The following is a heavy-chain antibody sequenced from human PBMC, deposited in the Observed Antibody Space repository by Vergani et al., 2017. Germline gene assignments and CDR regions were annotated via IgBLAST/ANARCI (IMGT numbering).Heavy chain of an antibody. CDR2: IYHSGST. D-gene: IGHD2-15*01. J-gene: IGHJ5*02. CDR3: ARDTEPGYGSGGRCNTWFDP. Sequence: QVQLQESGPGLVKPSETLSLTCTVSGYSISSGNYWGWIRQPPGKGLEWIGSIYHSGSTYYNPSLKSRVTISVDTAKNQFSLKLSTVTAADTAVYYCARDTEPGYGSGGRCNTWFDPWGQGTLVTVSS. CDR1: GYSISSGNY. V-gene: IGHV4-38-2*02.